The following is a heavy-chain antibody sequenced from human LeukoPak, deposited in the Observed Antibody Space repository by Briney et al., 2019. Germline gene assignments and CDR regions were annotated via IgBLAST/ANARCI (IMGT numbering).Heavy chain of an antibody. J-gene: IGHJ4*02. Sequence: SVKVSCKASGGTFSSYAISWVRQAPGQGLEWMGGIIPIFGTANYAQKFQGRVTITADKSTSTAYMELSSLRSEDTAVYYCASGGDDSSGYYFDYFDYWGQGTLVTVSS. CDR1: GGTFSSYA. CDR2: IIPIFGTA. D-gene: IGHD3-22*01. V-gene: IGHV1-69*06. CDR3: ASGGDDSSGYYFDYFDY.